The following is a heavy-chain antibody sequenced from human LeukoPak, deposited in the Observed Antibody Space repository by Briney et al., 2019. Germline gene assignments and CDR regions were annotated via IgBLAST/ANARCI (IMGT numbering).Heavy chain of an antibody. J-gene: IGHJ5*02. CDR1: GGSFSHSGYH. D-gene: IGHD6-13*01. Sequence: PSETLSLPCTVSGGSFSHSGYHWGWIPQPPGKGLAWNGSIYYFGGTNYSPSLKSRVTISVAMSKNQFSLKLTSVTAADTAVYFCARHGQQLALYNWFDPWGQGTLVTVSS. CDR3: ARHGQQLALYNWFDP. CDR2: IYYFGGT. V-gene: IGHV4-39*01.